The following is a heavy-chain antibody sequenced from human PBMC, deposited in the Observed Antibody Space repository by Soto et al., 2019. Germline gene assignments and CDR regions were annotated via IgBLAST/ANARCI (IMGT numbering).Heavy chain of an antibody. D-gene: IGHD1-7*01. J-gene: IGHJ2*01. CDR1: GGSISSGHYY. CDR2: IYYSGST. Sequence: PSETLSLTCTVSGGSISSGHYYWSWIRQHPGKGLEWIGYIYYSGSTYYSPSLKSRLTMSVDTSKNQFSPRLTSVTAADTAMYYCARGNGTTRRWYSDLWGRGSMVTVYS. V-gene: IGHV4-31*03. CDR3: ARGNGTTRRWYSDL.